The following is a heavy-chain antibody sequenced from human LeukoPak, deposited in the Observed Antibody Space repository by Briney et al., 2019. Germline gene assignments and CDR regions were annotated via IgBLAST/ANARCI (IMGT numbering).Heavy chain of an antibody. J-gene: IGHJ4*02. CDR2: IWYDGSNK. Sequence: GRSLRLSCAASGFTFSSYGMHWVRQAPGKGLEWVAVIWYDGSNKYYADSVKGRFTISRDNSKNTLYLQMNSLRAEDTAVYYCARGGPYDILTGYSATLDYWGQGTLVTVSS. V-gene: IGHV3-33*01. D-gene: IGHD3-9*01. CDR3: ARGGPYDILTGYSATLDY. CDR1: GFTFSSYG.